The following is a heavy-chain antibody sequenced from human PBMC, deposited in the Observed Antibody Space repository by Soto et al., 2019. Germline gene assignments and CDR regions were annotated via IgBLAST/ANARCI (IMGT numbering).Heavy chain of an antibody. J-gene: IGHJ5*02. Sequence: SETLSLTCTVSGGSISSYYWSWIRQPPGKGLEWIGYIYYSGSTNYNPSLKSRVTISVDTSKNQFSLKLSSVTAADTAVYYCAGHNFLNWFDPWGQGTLVIVSS. D-gene: IGHD1-1*01. CDR1: GGSISSYY. CDR2: IYYSGST. CDR3: AGHNFLNWFDP. V-gene: IGHV4-59*01.